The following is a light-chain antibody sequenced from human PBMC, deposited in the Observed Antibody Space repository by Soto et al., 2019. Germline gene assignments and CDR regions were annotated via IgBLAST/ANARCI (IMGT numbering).Light chain of an antibody. J-gene: IGLJ2*01. V-gene: IGLV2-14*01. CDR3: SSYINSITFVV. CDR2: EVS. Sequence: QSALTQPSSVSGSPGQPITISCTGTSSDVGANNYVSWYQHHPGKAPKLLIYEVSNRPSGVSSRFSGSKSGNTASLTISGLQAEDEADYYCSSYINSITFVVFGGGTKLTVL. CDR1: SSDVGANNY.